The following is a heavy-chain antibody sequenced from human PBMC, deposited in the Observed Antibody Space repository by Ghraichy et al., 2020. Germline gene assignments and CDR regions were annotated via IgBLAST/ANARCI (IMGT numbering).Heavy chain of an antibody. D-gene: IGHD2-15*01. V-gene: IGHV4-34*01. CDR1: GGAFVCSY. CDR3: ARGDIVVVVASNPGWFDP. J-gene: IGHJ5*02. CDR2: INHSGST. Sequence: SETLSLTCADYGGAFVCSYVSVLRHPSGKGLERIGEINHSGSTNYNPSLKSRVTISVDTSKNQFSLKLSSVTAADTAVYYCARGDIVVVVASNPGWFDPWGQGTLVTVSS.